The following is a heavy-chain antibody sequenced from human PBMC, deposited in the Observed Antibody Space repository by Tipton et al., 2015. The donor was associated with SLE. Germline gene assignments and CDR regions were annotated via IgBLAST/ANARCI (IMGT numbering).Heavy chain of an antibody. CDR3: ARMEGMITYGGIAGL. Sequence: TLSFTCTVSGGSISGFYWSWVRQPAGKGLEWIGRIFSSGSTIYNPSITSRVTLSLDTSKNHFSLKLTSVTAADTAVYYCARMEGMITYGGIAGLWGQGTVVTVSS. D-gene: IGHD3-16*01. V-gene: IGHV4-4*07. CDR1: GGSISGFY. J-gene: IGHJ3*01. CDR2: IFSSGST.